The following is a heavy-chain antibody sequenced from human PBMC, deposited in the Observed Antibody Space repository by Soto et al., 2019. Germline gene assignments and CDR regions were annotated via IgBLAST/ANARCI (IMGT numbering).Heavy chain of an antibody. D-gene: IGHD3-3*01. J-gene: IGHJ5*02. Sequence: SETLSLTCTVSVGSISSGGYYWSWIRQHPGKGLEWIGYIYYSWSTYYNPSLKSRVTISVDTSKNQFSLKLSSVTAADTAVYYCVREGLTMYGVLTHSFDPWGQGTLVNVS. V-gene: IGHV4-31*03. CDR1: VGSISSGGYY. CDR3: VREGLTMYGVLTHSFDP. CDR2: IYYSWST.